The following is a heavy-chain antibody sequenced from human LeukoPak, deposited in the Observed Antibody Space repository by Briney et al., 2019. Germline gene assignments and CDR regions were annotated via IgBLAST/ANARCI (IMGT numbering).Heavy chain of an antibody. CDR1: GYTFTSYY. CDR2: INPSGGST. CDR3: ARLLPDCSSTSCLDY. D-gene: IGHD2-2*01. Sequence: GASVKVSCKASGYTFTSYYMHWVRQAPGQGLEWMGIINPSGGSTSYAQKFQGRVTMTRDTSTSTVYMELSSLRSEDTAVYYCARLLPDCSSTSCLDYWGQGTLATVSS. J-gene: IGHJ4*02. V-gene: IGHV1-46*01.